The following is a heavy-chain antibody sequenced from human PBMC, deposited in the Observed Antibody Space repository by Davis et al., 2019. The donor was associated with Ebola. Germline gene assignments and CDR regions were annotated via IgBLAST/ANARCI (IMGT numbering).Heavy chain of an antibody. Sequence: SVKVSCKASGGTFSSYAISWVRQAPGQGLEWMGGIIPIFGTANYAQKFQGRVTITADESPSTAYMELSSLISEDTAVYYCASLGTHCSGGSCYDYYYYAMDVWGQGTTVTVSS. CDR3: ASLGTHCSGGSCYDYYYYAMDV. J-gene: IGHJ6*02. CDR2: IIPIFGTA. CDR1: GGTFSSYA. D-gene: IGHD2-15*01. V-gene: IGHV1-69*13.